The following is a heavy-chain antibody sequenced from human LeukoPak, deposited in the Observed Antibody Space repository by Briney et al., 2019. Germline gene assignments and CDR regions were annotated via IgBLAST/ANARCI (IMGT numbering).Heavy chain of an antibody. CDR2: IRDSGGYT. Sequence: GGSLRLSCAASGFTFSSYGMSWVRQAPGKGLEWVSFIRDSGGYTDYADSVKGRFIISRDNSKNTLYLQMNSLRVEDTAVYYCAARPLMPPRFDYWGQGTLVTVSS. V-gene: IGHV3-23*01. D-gene: IGHD2-2*01. CDR3: AARPLMPPRFDY. J-gene: IGHJ4*02. CDR1: GFTFSSYG.